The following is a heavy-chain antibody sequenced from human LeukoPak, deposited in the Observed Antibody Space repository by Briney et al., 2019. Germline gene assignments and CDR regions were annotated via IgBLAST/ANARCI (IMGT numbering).Heavy chain of an antibody. CDR2: ITWNSGTI. CDR3: VKEGEMGQNYYGSGRYYYYMDV. CDR1: RFTFYDFA. Sequence: PGRSLRLSCAASRFTFYDFAMHWVRHAPGKGLEWVSGITWNSGTIAYAVSVKGRFTIYRDNAKNSLYLQMNSLKPDDTALYYCVKEGEMGQNYYGSGRYYYYMDVWGKGTMVTVSS. J-gene: IGHJ6*03. D-gene: IGHD3-10*01. V-gene: IGHV3-9*01.